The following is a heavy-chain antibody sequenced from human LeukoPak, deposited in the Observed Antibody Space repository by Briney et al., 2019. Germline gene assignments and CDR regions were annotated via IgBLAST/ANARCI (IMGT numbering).Heavy chain of an antibody. CDR1: GGSISSGSYH. CDR3: ARYCSGSSCYSWGYYFDY. CDR2: IYSSGST. J-gene: IGHJ4*02. Sequence: SQTLSLTCTVSGGSISSGSYHWNWIRQPAGKGLEWIGRIYSSGSTNYNPSLKSRVTMSVDTSKNQFSLKLSSVTAADTAMYYCARYCSGSSCYSWGYYFDYWGQGTLVTVSS. D-gene: IGHD2-15*01. V-gene: IGHV4-61*02.